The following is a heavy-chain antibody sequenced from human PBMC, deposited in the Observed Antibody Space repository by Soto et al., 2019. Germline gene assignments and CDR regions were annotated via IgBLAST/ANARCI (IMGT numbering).Heavy chain of an antibody. CDR2: IIPIFGTA. CDR3: ARALYCSGGSCPKTYYYGMDV. J-gene: IGHJ6*02. D-gene: IGHD2-15*01. Sequence: ASVKVSCKASGGTFSSYTISWVRQAPGQGLEWMGRIIPIFGTANYAQKFQGRVTVTADESTSTAYMELSSLRSEDTAVYYCARALYCSGGSCPKTYYYGMDVWGQGTTVTVSS. V-gene: IGHV1-69*13. CDR1: GGTFSSYT.